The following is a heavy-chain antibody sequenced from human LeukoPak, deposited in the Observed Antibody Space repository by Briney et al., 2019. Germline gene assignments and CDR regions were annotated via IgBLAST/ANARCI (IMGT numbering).Heavy chain of an antibody. CDR3: ASDQTRDAFDI. V-gene: IGHV4-59*01. J-gene: IGHJ3*02. CDR2: IYYGGST. CDR1: GGSISSYY. Sequence: SETLSLTCTVSGGSISSYYWSWIRQPPGKGLEWIGYIYYGGSTNYNPSLKSRVTISVDTSKNQFSLKLSSVTAADTAVYYCASDQTRDAFDIWGQGTMVTVSS.